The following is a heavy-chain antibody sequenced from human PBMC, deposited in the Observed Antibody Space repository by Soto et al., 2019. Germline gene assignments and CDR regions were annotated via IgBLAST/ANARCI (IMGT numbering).Heavy chain of an antibody. J-gene: IGHJ6*02. D-gene: IGHD3-3*01. CDR3: VRIRSGYSPSSYYYGLDV. Sequence: XGPTLVDPTQTLKLTGSFSGFSLSADGMCVSWIRQPPGKALEWLALIDWEDNKFYNTPLKTRLTLSKDTSKNQVVLTMTDMDPVDTATYYCVRIRSGYSPSSYYYGLDVWGQGTTVTVSS. CDR2: IDWEDNK. V-gene: IGHV2-70*01. CDR1: GFSLSADGMC.